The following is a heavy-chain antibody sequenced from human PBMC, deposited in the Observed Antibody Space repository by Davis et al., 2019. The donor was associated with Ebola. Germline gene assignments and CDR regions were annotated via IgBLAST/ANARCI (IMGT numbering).Heavy chain of an antibody. CDR2: ISGSGGST. J-gene: IGHJ4*02. CDR1: GFTFSSYA. Sequence: GESLKISCAASGFTFSSYAMSWVRQAPGKGLEWVSAISGSGGSTYYADSVKGRFTISRDNSKNTLYLQMNSLRAEDTAVYYCARSAAAGVFDYWGQGTLVTVSS. CDR3: ARSAAAGVFDY. D-gene: IGHD6-13*01. V-gene: IGHV3-23*01.